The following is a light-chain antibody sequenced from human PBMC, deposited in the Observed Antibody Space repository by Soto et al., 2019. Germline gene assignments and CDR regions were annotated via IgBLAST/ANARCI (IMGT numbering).Light chain of an antibody. J-gene: IGLJ1*01. Sequence: QSVLTQPRSVSGSPGQSVTVSCIGTSSDVGDYNSVSWYQQHPGKAPKLMIYDVSKRPSGVPDRFSGSKSGNTASLTISGLQAEDEADYYCCSYASRSTLYVFGTGTKVTVL. CDR2: DVS. CDR1: SSDVGDYNS. CDR3: CSYASRSTLYV. V-gene: IGLV2-11*01.